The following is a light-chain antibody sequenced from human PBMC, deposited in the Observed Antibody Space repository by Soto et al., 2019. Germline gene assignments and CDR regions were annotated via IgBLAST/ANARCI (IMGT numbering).Light chain of an antibody. V-gene: IGLV2-11*01. CDR1: SGDVGAYDR. CDR3: CSHAGGSSWV. CDR2: DVT. J-gene: IGLJ3*02. Sequence: QSALTQPRSVCGSPGQSVTISCTGTSGDVGAYDRVSWYQHHPTKAPKLIIYDVTNRPSGVPYRFSGSKSGSTASLTISGLQAEDEADYYCCSHAGGSSWVFGGGTKLTVL.